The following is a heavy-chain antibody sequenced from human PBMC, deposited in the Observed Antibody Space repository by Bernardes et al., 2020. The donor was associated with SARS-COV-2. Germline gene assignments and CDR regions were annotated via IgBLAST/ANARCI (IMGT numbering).Heavy chain of an antibody. CDR3: VRGPSDGHGRFEY. V-gene: IGHV3-74*01. J-gene: IGHJ4*02. CDR2: INSDGRTT. CDR1: GFTFSSYW. Sequence: GSLRLSCTASGFTFSSYWMHWVRHGPGKGLVWVSRINSDGRTTTYAESVKGRFTISRDNGKNTLYLQMNSLRAEDTAVYYCVRGPSDGHGRFEYWGQGALVTVSS.